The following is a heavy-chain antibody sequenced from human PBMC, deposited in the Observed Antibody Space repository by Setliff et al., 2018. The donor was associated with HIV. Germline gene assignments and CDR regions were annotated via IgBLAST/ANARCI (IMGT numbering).Heavy chain of an antibody. Sequence: VASVKVSCKASGYTFTSYGISWVRQAPGQGLEWTGWISAYNGNTHYAQRLQGRVTMTTDTSTRTAYMELRSLRSDDTAVYYCARQFLDWSNDYYSRYYMDVWGKGTTVTVSS. D-gene: IGHD3-3*01. CDR1: GYTFTSYG. J-gene: IGHJ6*03. CDR2: ISAYNGNT. CDR3: ARQFLDWSNDYYSRYYMDV. V-gene: IGHV1-18*01.